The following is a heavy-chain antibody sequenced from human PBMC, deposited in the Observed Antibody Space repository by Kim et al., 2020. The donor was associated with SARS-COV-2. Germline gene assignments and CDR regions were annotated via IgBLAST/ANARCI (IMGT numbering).Heavy chain of an antibody. D-gene: IGHD1-1*01. J-gene: IGHJ4*02. Sequence: SYNPSLQSRVTISVDPSKNQFSLNLRSVTATDTAVYYCARRGGIVNNYNYWGQGTLVTVSS. V-gene: IGHV4-39*01. CDR3: ARRGGIVNNYNY.